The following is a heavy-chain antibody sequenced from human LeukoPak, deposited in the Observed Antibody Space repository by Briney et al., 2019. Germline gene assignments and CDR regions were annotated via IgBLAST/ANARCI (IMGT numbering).Heavy chain of an antibody. J-gene: IGHJ4*02. D-gene: IGHD2-15*01. CDR1: GFTFTSSA. Sequence: SVKVSCKASGFTFTSSAMQWVRQARGQRLEWIGWIVVGSGNTNYAQKFQERVTITRDMSTSTAYMELSSLRSEDTAVYYCARCGSCYVEDSPPDYWGQGTLVTVSS. CDR3: ARCGSCYVEDSPPDY. CDR2: IVVGSGNT. V-gene: IGHV1-58*02.